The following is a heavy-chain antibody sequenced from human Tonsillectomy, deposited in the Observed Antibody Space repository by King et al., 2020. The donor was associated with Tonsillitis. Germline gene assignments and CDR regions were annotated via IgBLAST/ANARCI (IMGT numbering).Heavy chain of an antibody. CDR2: INAHKGNT. Sequence: QLVQSGAEVKNPGASVKVSCKASGYTFTTNGITWVRQAPGQGLEWMGWINAHKGNTMYAQKFQGRVTMTTDTSTSTAYMELRSLTYDDTAVYYCARGYFGVVSFDDWGQGTLGPV. D-gene: IGHD3-3*01. CDR1: GYTFTTNG. CDR3: ARGYFGVVSFDD. J-gene: IGHJ4*02. V-gene: IGHV1-18*04.